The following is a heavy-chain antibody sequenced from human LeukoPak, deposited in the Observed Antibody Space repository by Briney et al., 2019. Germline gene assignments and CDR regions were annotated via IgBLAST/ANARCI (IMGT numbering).Heavy chain of an antibody. CDR2: INHSGST. J-gene: IGHJ4*02. CDR1: GGSFSGYY. CDR3: ARHGDYYDSSGYYYVPFGY. V-gene: IGHV4-34*01. Sequence: SETLSLTCAVYGGSFSGYYWSWIRQPPGKGLEWIGEINHSGSTNYNPSLKSRVTISVDTSKNQFSLKLSSVTAADTAVYYCARHGDYYDSSGYYYVPFGYWGQGTLVTVSS. D-gene: IGHD3-22*01.